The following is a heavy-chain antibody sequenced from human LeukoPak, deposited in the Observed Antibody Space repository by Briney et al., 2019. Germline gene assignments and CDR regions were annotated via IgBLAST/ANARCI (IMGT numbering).Heavy chain of an antibody. D-gene: IGHD1-26*01. CDR3: TKIGPVSGTIDY. CDR1: GFTVGATD. V-gene: IGHV3-30*18. Sequence: GRSLRLSCVASGFTVGATDMYWVRRAPGKRLEWVAVLKHDDEIHYMDSVRGRFTISRDNSKNTLLLDMDGLRPEDTATYYCTKIGPVSGTIDYWGQGTLVTVSS. CDR2: LKHDDEI. J-gene: IGHJ4*02.